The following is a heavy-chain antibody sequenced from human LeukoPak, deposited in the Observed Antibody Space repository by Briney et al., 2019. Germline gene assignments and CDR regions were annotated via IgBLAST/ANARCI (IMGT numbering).Heavy chain of an antibody. Sequence: PSETLSITCAVSAASINNNYWTWVRQPPGNGLEWIGYIYSNGNSNYNPSLKGRVTMSIESSNNQFYLQLPSVTAADTAVYYCASGTFDGPLYGTYWYFHVWGRGTLVTVSS. CDR3: ASGTFDGPLYGTYWYFHV. V-gene: IGHV4-59*01. CDR1: AASINNNY. J-gene: IGHJ2*01. CDR2: IYSNGNS. D-gene: IGHD1-14*01.